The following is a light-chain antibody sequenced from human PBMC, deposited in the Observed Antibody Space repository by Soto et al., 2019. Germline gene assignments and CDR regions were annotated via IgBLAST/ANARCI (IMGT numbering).Light chain of an antibody. CDR2: DDD. CDR1: NIGSKS. J-gene: IGLJ3*02. CDR3: QVWDSSSDNWV. V-gene: IGLV3-21*02. Sequence: SYELTQAPSVSVAPGQTARITCGGNNIGSKSVHWYQQRPDQAPVLVVHDDDDRPSGIPERLSGSNSGNTATLSISRVEAGDEADYYCQVWDSSSDNWVFGGGTKLTVL.